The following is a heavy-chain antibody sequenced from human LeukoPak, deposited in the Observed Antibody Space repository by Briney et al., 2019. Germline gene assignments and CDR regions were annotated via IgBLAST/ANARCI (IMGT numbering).Heavy chain of an antibody. J-gene: IGHJ4*02. Sequence: AGGSLRLSCAASGLTFSDYDMGWVRQAPGKGLEWVSAISGSGGSTYYADSVKGRFTISRDNSKNTLYLQMNSLRAEDTAVYYCAKGPHRIVGDPDYWGQGTLVTVSS. D-gene: IGHD1-26*01. CDR1: GLTFSDYD. V-gene: IGHV3-23*01. CDR3: AKGPHRIVGDPDY. CDR2: ISGSGGST.